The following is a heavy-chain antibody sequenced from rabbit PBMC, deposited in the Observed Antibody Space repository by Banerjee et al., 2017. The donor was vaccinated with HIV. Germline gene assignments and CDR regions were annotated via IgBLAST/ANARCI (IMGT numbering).Heavy chain of an antibody. CDR1: GFSFSSSYW. Sequence: QEQLVESGGGLVKPGASLTLTCTASGFSFSSSYWICWVRQAPGKGLEWIACIYVGDGGSTYYASWAKGRFTISKTSSTTVTLQMTSLTAADTATYFCARDLAGVIGWNFGLWGPGTLVTVS. CDR2: IYVGDGGST. J-gene: IGHJ4*01. V-gene: IGHV1S45*01. CDR3: ARDLAGVIGWNFGL. D-gene: IGHD4-1*01.